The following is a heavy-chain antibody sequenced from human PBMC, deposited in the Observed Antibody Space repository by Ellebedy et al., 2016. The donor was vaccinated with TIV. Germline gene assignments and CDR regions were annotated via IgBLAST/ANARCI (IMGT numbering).Heavy chain of an antibody. CDR1: RFSFSSYW. Sequence: GESLKISCAASRFSFSSYWMSWVRQAPGKGLEWLANINQDGSQKYYVDSVKGRFTISRDNAKNSLFLQMNSLRADDTAVYYCATDGSYGDYRSPTHAFEMWGQGTMVTVSS. CDR2: INQDGSQK. CDR3: ATDGSYGDYRSPTHAFEM. D-gene: IGHD4-17*01. V-gene: IGHV3-7*01. J-gene: IGHJ3*02.